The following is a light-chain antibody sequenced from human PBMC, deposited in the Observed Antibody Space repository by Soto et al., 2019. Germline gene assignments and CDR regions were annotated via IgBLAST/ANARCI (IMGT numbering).Light chain of an antibody. V-gene: IGKV3-20*01. CDR2: GAS. Sequence: EIVLTQSPGTLSLSPGERATLSCRASQSVTINYLAWYQQKPGQAPRLLVYGASTRATGIPDRFSGSGSGTDFTLTISILDPEDFAVYYCQQYDSSPFTFGPGTKVDIK. J-gene: IGKJ3*01. CDR1: QSVTINY. CDR3: QQYDSSPFT.